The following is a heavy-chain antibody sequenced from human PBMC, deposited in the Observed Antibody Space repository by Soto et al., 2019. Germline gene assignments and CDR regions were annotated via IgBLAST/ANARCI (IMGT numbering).Heavy chain of an antibody. V-gene: IGHV3-66*01. CDR3: ARGRATAISFVFDY. J-gene: IGHJ4*02. D-gene: IGHD5-18*01. CDR2: IYTSGNT. CDR1: AFTVSSNY. Sequence: EVQVVESGGDLVQPGGSLRLSCVASAFTVSSNYMTWVRQAPGKGLEWVAVIYTSGNTDYADSVKGRFTISRDNSKNAVSLQMNSLRTEDTAVYYCARGRATAISFVFDYWGQGTLVTVSS.